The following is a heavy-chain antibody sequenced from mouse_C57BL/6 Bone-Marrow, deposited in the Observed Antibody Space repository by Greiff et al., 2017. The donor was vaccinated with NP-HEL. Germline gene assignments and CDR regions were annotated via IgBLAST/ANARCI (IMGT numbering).Heavy chain of an antibody. V-gene: IGHV1-50*01. CDR3: GIYYGNSGWYFDV. Sequence: VQLQQSGAELVKPGASVKLSCKASGYTFTSYWMQWVKQRPGRGLEWIGEIDPSDSYTNYNQKFKGKATLTVDTSSSTAYMQLSSLTSEDSAVYYCGIYYGNSGWYFDVWGTGTTVTVSS. CDR1: GYTFTSYW. J-gene: IGHJ1*03. CDR2: IDPSDSYT. D-gene: IGHD2-1*01.